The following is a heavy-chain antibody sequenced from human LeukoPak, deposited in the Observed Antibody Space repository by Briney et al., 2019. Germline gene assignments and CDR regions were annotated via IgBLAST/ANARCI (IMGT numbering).Heavy chain of an antibody. CDR3: ASDIVAPGVHFEY. J-gene: IGHJ4*02. Sequence: GGSLRLSCAASGVTVSSTYMSWVRQTPGRGLEWVSVIYSGGSIYYADFAKGRFTISRDNAKNSLYLQMNSLRAEDTAVYYCASDIVAPGVHFEYWGQGTLVTVSS. V-gene: IGHV3-53*01. CDR2: IYSGGSI. D-gene: IGHD3-22*01. CDR1: GVTVSSTY.